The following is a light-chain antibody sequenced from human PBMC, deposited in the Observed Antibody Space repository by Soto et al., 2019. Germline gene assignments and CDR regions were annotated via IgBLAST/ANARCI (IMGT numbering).Light chain of an antibody. Sequence: DIQMTQSPSTLSASVGDRVTITCRASESISSWLAWYQQKPGKAPNLLISKASSLESGVPSRFSGSGSGTEFTLTISSLQPDDFATYYCQQYYSYSYTFGQGTKLEIK. CDR1: ESISSW. V-gene: IGKV1-5*03. CDR2: KAS. J-gene: IGKJ2*01. CDR3: QQYYSYSYT.